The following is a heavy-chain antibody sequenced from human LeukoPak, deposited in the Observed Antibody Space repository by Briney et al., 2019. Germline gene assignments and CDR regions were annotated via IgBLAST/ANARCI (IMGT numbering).Heavy chain of an antibody. CDR3: AKQWRGTGDAFDI. Sequence: GGPLRLSCAASGFTFSSYTMSWVRQAPGKGLEWVSSISGSGVSTYYADYVKGRFTLSRDNSKNTLYLQINSLRAEDTAVYYCAKQWRGTGDAFDIWAQGTMVTVSS. J-gene: IGHJ3*02. CDR2: ISGSGVST. V-gene: IGHV3-23*01. CDR1: GFTFSSYT. D-gene: IGHD3/OR15-3a*01.